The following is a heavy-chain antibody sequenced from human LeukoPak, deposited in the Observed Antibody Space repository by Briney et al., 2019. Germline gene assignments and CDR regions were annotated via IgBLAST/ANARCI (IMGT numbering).Heavy chain of an antibody. D-gene: IGHD1-26*01. CDR3: ARDKWEPRYAFDI. CDR1: GGSISSSPYY. Sequence: PSETLSLTCTVSGGSISSSPYYWGWIRQPPGKGLEWIGSIYYSGTTHYNPSLESRVTISVDTSKNQFSLKLASVTAADTAVYYCARDKWEPRYAFDIWGQGTTVTVSS. CDR2: IYYSGTT. J-gene: IGHJ3*02. V-gene: IGHV4-39*07.